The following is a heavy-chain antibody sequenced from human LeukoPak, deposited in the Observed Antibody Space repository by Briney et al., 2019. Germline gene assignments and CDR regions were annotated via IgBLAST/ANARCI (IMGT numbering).Heavy chain of an antibody. CDR3: AREGGSGSRLARGPLDY. D-gene: IGHD3-10*01. J-gene: IGHJ4*02. CDR2: IYYSGST. CDR1: GGSISSGGYY. V-gene: IGHV4-31*03. Sequence: SETLSFTRTVSGGSISSGGYYWGWIRQHPGKGLEWIGYIYYSGSTYYNPSLKSRVTISVDTSKNRFSLKLSSVTAADTAVYYCAREGGSGSRLARGPLDYWGQGTLVTVSS.